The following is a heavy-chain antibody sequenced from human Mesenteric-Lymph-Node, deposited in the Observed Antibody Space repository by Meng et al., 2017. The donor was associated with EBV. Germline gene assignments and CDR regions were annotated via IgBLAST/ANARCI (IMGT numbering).Heavy chain of an antibody. CDR3: ARVNEGQWLVRGAFDY. Sequence: QVELQEAGPGLVKPSGPPSLPCAVSGGSISTSNWWSWVRQPPGKGLEWIGEIYHRGSTNYNPSLTSRVTISVDESKNEFSLSLTSVTAADTAVYFCARVNEGQWLVRGAFDYWGQGTLVTVSS. D-gene: IGHD6-19*01. CDR2: IYHRGST. V-gene: IGHV4-4*02. J-gene: IGHJ4*02. CDR1: GGSISTSNW.